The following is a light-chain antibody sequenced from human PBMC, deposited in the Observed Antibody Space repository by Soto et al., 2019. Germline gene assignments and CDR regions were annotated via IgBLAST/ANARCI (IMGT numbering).Light chain of an antibody. V-gene: IGKV3-11*01. J-gene: IGKJ2*01. CDR2: DAS. CDR1: HSVNSY. CDR3: QQRNSWPLT. Sequence: EIVLTQSPATLSLSPGERATLSCRASHSVNSYLAWYQQKPGQAPRLLIYDASNRPPGIPVRFSGSGSGTDFTLTISTLEPEDFAIYYCQQRNSWPLTFGQGTKLEIK.